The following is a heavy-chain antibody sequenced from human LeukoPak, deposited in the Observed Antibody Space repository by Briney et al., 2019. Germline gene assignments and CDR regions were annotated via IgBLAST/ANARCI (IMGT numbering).Heavy chain of an antibody. D-gene: IGHD5-18*01. J-gene: IGHJ4*02. V-gene: IGHV4-59*08. CDR3: ARAYSYGRNDY. CDR1: GGSISSYY. Sequence: PSETLSLTCTVSGGSISSYYWSWVRQPPGKGLEWIGYIYYSGSTNYNPSLRSRVTISVDTSKNQFSLKLSSVTAADTAVYYCARAYSYGRNDYWGQGTLVTVSS. CDR2: IYYSGST.